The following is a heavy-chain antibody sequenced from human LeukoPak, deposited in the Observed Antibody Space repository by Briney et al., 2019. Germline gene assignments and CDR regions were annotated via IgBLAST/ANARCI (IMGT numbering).Heavy chain of an antibody. CDR3: ARDNAGVIDY. J-gene: IGHJ4*02. V-gene: IGHV4-38-2*02. D-gene: IGHD7-27*01. Sequence: PSETLSLTCTVSGYSISGGYYWGWIRQPPGKGLEWIGSIYHNGSTYYNPSLKSRVTISVDTSKNQFSLKLSSVTAADTAVYYCARDNAGVIDYWGQGTLVTVSS. CDR1: GYSISGGYY. CDR2: IYHNGST.